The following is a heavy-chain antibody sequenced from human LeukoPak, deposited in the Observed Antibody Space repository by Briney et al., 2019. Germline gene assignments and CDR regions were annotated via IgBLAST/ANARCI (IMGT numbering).Heavy chain of an antibody. CDR3: AEDRGIVVVPAAILGDNWFDP. D-gene: IGHD2-2*02. CDR1: GFTFSSYS. Sequence: PGGSLRLSCAASGFTFSSYSMNWVRQAPGKGLEWVSSISSSSSYIYYADSVKGRFTISRDNAKNSLYLQMNSLRAEDTAVYYCAEDRGIVVVPAAILGDNWFDPWGQGTLVTVSS. J-gene: IGHJ5*02. CDR2: ISSSSSYI. V-gene: IGHV3-21*04.